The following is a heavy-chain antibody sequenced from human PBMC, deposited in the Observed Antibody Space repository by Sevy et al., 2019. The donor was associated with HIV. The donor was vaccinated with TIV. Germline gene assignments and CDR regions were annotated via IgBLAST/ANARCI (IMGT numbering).Heavy chain of an antibody. Sequence: GGSLRLSCSASGFTFSSYAMHWVRQAPGKGLEYVSAISSNGGSTYYEDSVKGRFTISRDNSKNTLYLKMSSLRAEDTAVYYCVKGGERDVVVVAAYYYGMDVWGQGTTVTVSS. CDR1: GFTFSSYA. CDR2: ISSNGGST. J-gene: IGHJ6*02. V-gene: IGHV3-64D*06. CDR3: VKGGERDVVVVAAYYYGMDV. D-gene: IGHD2-15*01.